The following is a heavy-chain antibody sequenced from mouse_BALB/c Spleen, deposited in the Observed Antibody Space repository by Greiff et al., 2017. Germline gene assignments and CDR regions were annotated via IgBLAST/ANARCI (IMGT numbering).Heavy chain of an antibody. Sequence: VQLQQSGAELVKPGASVKLSCTASGFNIKDTYMHWVKQRPEQGLEWIGRIDPANGNTKYDPKFQGKATITADTSSNTAYLQLSSLTSEDTAVYYCARSGGSGDYYAMDYWGQGTSVTVSS. CDR2: IDPANGNT. D-gene: IGHD1-1*01. J-gene: IGHJ4*01. CDR1: GFNIKDTY. V-gene: IGHV14-3*02. CDR3: ARSGGSGDYYAMDY.